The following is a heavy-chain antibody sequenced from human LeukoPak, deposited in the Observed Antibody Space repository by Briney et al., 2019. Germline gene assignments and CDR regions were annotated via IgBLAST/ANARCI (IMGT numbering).Heavy chain of an antibody. Sequence: GGSLRLSCEASGFTFSSYAMSWVRQAPGKGLEWVSGISATGGSTYHADSVKGRFTISRDNSKNTVYLQMNSLRAEDTAVYYCARDLSGGFDYWGQGSLVTVSS. V-gene: IGHV3-23*01. CDR1: GFTFSSYA. CDR2: ISATGGST. J-gene: IGHJ4*02. D-gene: IGHD3-10*01. CDR3: ARDLSGGFDY.